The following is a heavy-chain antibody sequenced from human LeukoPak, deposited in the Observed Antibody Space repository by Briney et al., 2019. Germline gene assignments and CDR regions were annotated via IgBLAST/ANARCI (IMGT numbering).Heavy chain of an antibody. J-gene: IGHJ6*04. CDR3: AELGITMIGGV. Sequence: GGSLRLSCAASGFIFTPYEMNWVRQAPGKGLEWVSYISSTGITTYYADSVKGRFTISRDNAKNSLFLQMNSLRAEDTAVYYCAELGITMIGGVWGKGTTVTISS. CDR1: GFIFTPYE. CDR2: ISSTGITT. V-gene: IGHV3-48*03. D-gene: IGHD3-10*02.